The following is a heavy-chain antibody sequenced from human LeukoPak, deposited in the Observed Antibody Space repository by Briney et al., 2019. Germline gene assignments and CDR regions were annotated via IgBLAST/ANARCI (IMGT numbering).Heavy chain of an antibody. CDR2: INSDGSST. Sequence: PGGSLRLSCAASGFTFSSYWMHWVRQVPGKGLVWVSRINSDGSSTTHADSMKGRFTISRDNAKNTLYLQMNSLRAEDTAVYYCARGDNSYLEYYFDYWGQGILVTVSS. D-gene: IGHD1-1*01. J-gene: IGHJ4*02. CDR3: ARGDNSYLEYYFDY. CDR1: GFTFSSYW. V-gene: IGHV3-74*01.